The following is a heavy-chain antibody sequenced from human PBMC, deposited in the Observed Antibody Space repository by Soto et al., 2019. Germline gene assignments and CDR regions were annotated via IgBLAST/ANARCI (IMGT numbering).Heavy chain of an antibody. D-gene: IGHD2-2*01. CDR2: LSQNGGT. CDR1: GYSFNSVHF. V-gene: IGHV4-38-2*01. CDR3: AAATMPGARFYGMEV. Sequence: PXETLSLTCVFSGYSFNSVHFWGWIRQPPGKGLQWIGSLSQNGGTYRNPSLRSRVTLSVDTSKNQFSLKLTSVTAADAAVYYCAAATMPGARFYGMEVLGQGSTVIVSS. J-gene: IGHJ6*01.